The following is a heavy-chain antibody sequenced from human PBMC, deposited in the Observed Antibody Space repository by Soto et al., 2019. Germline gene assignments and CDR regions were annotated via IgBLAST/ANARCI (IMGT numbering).Heavy chain of an antibody. CDR3: ARDAGSWGY. D-gene: IGHD3-10*01. V-gene: IGHV3-48*02. CDR2: ISSSSSTT. CDR1: GFTLTTYS. J-gene: IGHJ4*02. Sequence: DVQLVESGGGLVQPGGSLRLSCAAPGFTLTTYSMNWVRQAQGKGLEWVSYISSSSSTTYYADSVKGRFTISRDNAKNSLYLQMNSLRDEDTAVYYCARDAGSWGYWGQGTLVTVSS.